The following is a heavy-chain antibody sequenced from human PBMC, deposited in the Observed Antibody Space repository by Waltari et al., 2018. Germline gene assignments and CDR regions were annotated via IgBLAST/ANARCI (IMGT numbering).Heavy chain of an antibody. CDR2: ISGSGGST. J-gene: IGHJ4*02. Sequence: EVQLVESGGGLVQPGGSLRLSCAASGFSFSRYAMSWVRQAPGKGLEWVSAISGSGGSTYYADSVKGRFTISRDNSKNTLYLQMNSLRAEDTAVYYCAKVYGDYGLSDYWGQGTLVTVSS. V-gene: IGHV3-23*04. CDR3: AKVYGDYGLSDY. CDR1: GFSFSRYA. D-gene: IGHD4-17*01.